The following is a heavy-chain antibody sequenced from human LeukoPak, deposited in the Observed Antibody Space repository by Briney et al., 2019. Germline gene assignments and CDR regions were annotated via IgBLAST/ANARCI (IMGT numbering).Heavy chain of an antibody. J-gene: IGHJ4*02. D-gene: IGHD3-22*01. CDR3: ATFPYYYDSSPYPDS. Sequence: KPSDTLSLTCTVSGGSISSYYWSWIRQPPGKGLEWIGYIYYSGSTNYNPSLKSRVTVSVDTSKNHFSLKLTSMTAADTAVYYCATFPYYYDSSPYPDSWGQGTLVTVSS. V-gene: IGHV4-59*08. CDR2: IYYSGST. CDR1: GGSISSYY.